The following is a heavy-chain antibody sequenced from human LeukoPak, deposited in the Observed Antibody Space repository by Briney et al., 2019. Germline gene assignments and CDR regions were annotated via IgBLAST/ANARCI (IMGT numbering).Heavy chain of an antibody. CDR1: GFTFSNAW. J-gene: IGHJ4*02. D-gene: IGHD2-2*01. CDR2: IKSKTDGGTT. Sequence: PGGTLRLSCAASGFTFSNAWMSWVRQAPGKGLEWVGRIKSKTDGGTTDYAAPVKGRFTISRDDSKNTLYLQMNSLKTEDTAVYYCTTDRNQLLEAFDYWGQGTLVTVSS. CDR3: TTDRNQLLEAFDY. V-gene: IGHV3-15*01.